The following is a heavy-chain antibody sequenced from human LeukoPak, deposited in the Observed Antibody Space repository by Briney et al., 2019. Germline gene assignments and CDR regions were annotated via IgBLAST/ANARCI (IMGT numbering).Heavy chain of an antibody. CDR1: GGSISSYY. J-gene: IGHJ4*02. V-gene: IGHV4-59*12. CDR3: ARDGGFGDYFDY. CDR2: IYYSGST. D-gene: IGHD3-10*01. Sequence: SETLSLTCTVSGGSISSYYWSWIRQPPGKGLEWIGYIYYSGSTNYNPSLKSRVTISVGTSKNQFSLKLSSVTAADTAVYYCARDGGFGDYFDYWGQGTLVTVSS.